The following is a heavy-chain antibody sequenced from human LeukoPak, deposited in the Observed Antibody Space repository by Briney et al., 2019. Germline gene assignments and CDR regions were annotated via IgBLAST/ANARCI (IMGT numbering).Heavy chain of an antibody. CDR3: ARVSGNYYRWFDS. CDR2: IKQDGSEK. Sequence: GGSLRLSCAASRFTFSSYWMSWVRQAQGKGLEGLANIKQDGSEKYYVDSVKGRFTISRDNAKNSLYLQMNSLRAEDTAVYYCARVSGNYYRWFDSWGQGTLVTVSS. J-gene: IGHJ5*01. CDR1: RFTFSSYW. D-gene: IGHD1-26*01. V-gene: IGHV3-7*03.